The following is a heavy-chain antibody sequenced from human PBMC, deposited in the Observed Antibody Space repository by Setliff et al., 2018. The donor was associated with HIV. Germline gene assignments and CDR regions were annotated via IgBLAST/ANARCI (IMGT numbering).Heavy chain of an antibody. CDR3: ARAFNPHSNYDY. J-gene: IGHJ4*02. CDR2: INPNSGDT. CDR1: GYTFTGYY. Sequence: ASVKVSCKASGYTFTGYYMHWVRQAPGQGLEWMGWINPNSGDTNYAQKFHGRVTMTRDTSISTAYMELSRLTSDDTAIYYCARAFNPHSNYDYWGQGALVTVSS. D-gene: IGHD4-4*01. V-gene: IGHV1-2*02.